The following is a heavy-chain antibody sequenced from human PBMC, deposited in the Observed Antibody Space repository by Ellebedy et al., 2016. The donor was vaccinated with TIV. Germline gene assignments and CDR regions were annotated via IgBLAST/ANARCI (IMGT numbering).Heavy chain of an antibody. CDR1: GDSISNYY. J-gene: IGHJ4*02. D-gene: IGHD6-19*01. V-gene: IGHV4-59*01. CDR2: IYNSGST. CDR3: ARDPAVAGRRGFDY. Sequence: MPGGSLRLSCTVSGDSISNYYWSWIRQPPGKGLEWIGYIYNSGSTNYNPSLKSRVIMSVDTSKNQFSLKVTSVTAADTAVYYCARDPAVAGRRGFDYWGQGALITVSS.